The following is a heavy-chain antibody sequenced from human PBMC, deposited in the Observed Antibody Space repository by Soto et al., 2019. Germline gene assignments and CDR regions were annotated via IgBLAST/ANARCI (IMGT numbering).Heavy chain of an antibody. CDR2: IYYSGST. J-gene: IGHJ5*02. CDR1: GDSISGYS. V-gene: IGHV4-59*01. CDR3: ARAENWNWFDP. Sequence: SETLSLTCTVSGDSISGYSWSWIRQPPGKGLEWIGYIYYSGSTNYNPSLKSRVTISVDTSKNQFSLKLSSVTAADTAVYYCARAENWNWFDPWGQGTLVTVSS.